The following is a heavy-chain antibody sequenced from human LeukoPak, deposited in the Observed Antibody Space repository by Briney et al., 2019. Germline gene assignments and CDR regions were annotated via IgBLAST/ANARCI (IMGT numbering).Heavy chain of an antibody. V-gene: IGHV3-74*01. CDR2: MSSDESTT. D-gene: IGHD3-10*01. CDR1: GFTLSSYW. CDR3: ARGRGPYGWFDP. J-gene: IGHJ5*02. Sequence: GGSLRISCAASGFTLSSYWMHWARQTPGKGLVWVSRMSSDESTTNYADSVRGRFIISRDNAKNALYLQMNNLRAEDTAIYFCARGRGPYGWFDPWGQGTLVTVSS.